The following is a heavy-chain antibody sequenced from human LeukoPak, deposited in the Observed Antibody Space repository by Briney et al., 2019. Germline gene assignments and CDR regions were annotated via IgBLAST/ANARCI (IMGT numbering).Heavy chain of an antibody. V-gene: IGHV5-51*01. D-gene: IGHD3-3*01. CDR3: ARHVPDTFGVIDY. J-gene: IGHJ4*02. CDR2: ICPGDSDT. Sequence: GESLKISCKGSGYSFTSYWIGWVRQMPGKGLEWMGIICPGDSDTRYSPSFQGQVTISADKSISTAYLQWSSLKASDTAMYYCARHVPDTFGVIDYWGQGTLVTVSS. CDR1: GYSFTSYW.